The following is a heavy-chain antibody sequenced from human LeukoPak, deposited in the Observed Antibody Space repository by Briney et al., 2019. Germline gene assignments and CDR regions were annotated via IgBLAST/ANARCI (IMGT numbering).Heavy chain of an antibody. D-gene: IGHD3-10*01. CDR2: IHTTGRT. V-gene: IGHV4-61*02. CDR1: GGPISSGDHY. J-gene: IGHJ4*01. CDR3: ARAGVSMVRGATFDY. Sequence: SETLSLTCSISGGPISSGDHYWTWIRQPAGKELEWIGRIHTTGRTNYNPSLKSRVYISVDTSKNQFSLELSSLTAADTAVYYCARAGVSMVRGATFDYWGHGTLVTVSS.